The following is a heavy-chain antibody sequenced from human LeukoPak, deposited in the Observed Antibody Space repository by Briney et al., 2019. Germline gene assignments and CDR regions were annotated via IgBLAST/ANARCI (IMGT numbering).Heavy chain of an antibody. CDR3: ANGVGSETSYSYGMDV. CDR2: IDQYGRTK. V-gene: IGHV3-7*03. J-gene: IGHJ6*02. CDR1: QLPFSDHW. Sequence: GGSLRLSCAASQLPFSDHWMSWVRQAPGKGLEWVANIDQYGRTKFYVDSVKGRFTISRDNAKNSLYLQMNSLRPEDTAVYYCANGVGSETSYSYGMDVWGQGTAVTVSS. D-gene: IGHD3-10*01.